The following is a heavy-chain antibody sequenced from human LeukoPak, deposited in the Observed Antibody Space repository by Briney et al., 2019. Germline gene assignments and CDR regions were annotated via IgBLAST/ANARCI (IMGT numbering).Heavy chain of an antibody. J-gene: IGHJ5*02. CDR2: ISSSSSYI. CDR1: GFTFSSYS. CDR3: ARGTTVYDILTGYYP. D-gene: IGHD3-9*01. V-gene: IGHV3-21*01. Sequence: GGSLRLSCAASGFTFSSYSMNWVRQAPGKGLEWVSSISSSSSYIYYADSVKGRFTISRDNAKNSLYLQMNSLRAEDTAVYYCARGTTVYDILTGYYPWGQGTLVTVSS.